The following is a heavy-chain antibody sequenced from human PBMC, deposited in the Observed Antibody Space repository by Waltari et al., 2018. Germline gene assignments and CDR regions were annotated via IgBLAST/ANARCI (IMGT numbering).Heavy chain of an antibody. CDR3: ALSPQQLLAFDF. V-gene: IGHV1-69*04. J-gene: IGHJ3*01. CDR2: TVPGLQRT. Sequence: QVPVVLSGAELQLPGSAVKVVCTVSGDTFRSYAVRWVRQAPGQGLGWMGRTVPGLQRTNYAHRFRGRITLTASTSATTAFKDLGVLRSENTAVYYCALSPQQLLAFDFWGQGTMVTVSS. D-gene: IGHD6-13*01. CDR1: GDTFRSYA.